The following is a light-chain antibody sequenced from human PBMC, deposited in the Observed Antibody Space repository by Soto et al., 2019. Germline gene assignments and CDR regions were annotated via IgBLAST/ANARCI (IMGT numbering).Light chain of an antibody. CDR1: QSISSW. J-gene: IGKJ1*01. CDR2: KAS. Sequence: DIQMTQSPSTLSASVGDRVTITCRASQSISSWLAWYQQKPGKAPNLLIYKASSLESGVPSRFSGSGSGTEFTLTISSLQLDDFATYYCQQYNNYSRTFGQGTKVEIK. V-gene: IGKV1-5*03. CDR3: QQYNNYSRT.